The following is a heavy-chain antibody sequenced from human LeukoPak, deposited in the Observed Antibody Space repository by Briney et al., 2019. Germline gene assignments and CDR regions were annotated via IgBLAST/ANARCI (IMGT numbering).Heavy chain of an antibody. CDR2: IYYSGST. CDR1: GGSISSYY. D-gene: IGHD3-3*01. Sequence: SETLSRTCTVSGGSISSYYWSWIRQPPGKGLEWIGYIYYSGSTNYNPSLKSRVTISVDTSKNQFSLKLSSVTAADTAVYYCARDNDFWSGSNYYYYYIDVSGKGTTVTVSS. CDR3: ARDNDFWSGSNYYYYYIDV. J-gene: IGHJ6*03. V-gene: IGHV4-59*01.